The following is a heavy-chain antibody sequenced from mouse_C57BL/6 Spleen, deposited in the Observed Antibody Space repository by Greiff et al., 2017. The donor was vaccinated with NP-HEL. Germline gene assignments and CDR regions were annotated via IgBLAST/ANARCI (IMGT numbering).Heavy chain of an antibody. J-gene: IGHJ2*01. V-gene: IGHV1-42*01. CDR1: GYSFTGYY. CDR3: ARNWEYYFDY. D-gene: IGHD4-1*01. Sequence: EVQLQQSGPELVKPGASVKISCKASGYSFTGYYMNWVKQSPEKSLEWIGEINPSTGGTTYNQKFKAKATLTVDKSSSTAYMHLKSLTSEDSAVYYCARNWEYYFDYWGQGTTLTVSS. CDR2: INPSTGGT.